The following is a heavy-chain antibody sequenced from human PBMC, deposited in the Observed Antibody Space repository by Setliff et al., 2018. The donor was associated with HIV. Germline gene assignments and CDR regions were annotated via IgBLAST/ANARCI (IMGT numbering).Heavy chain of an antibody. D-gene: IGHD3-22*01. CDR2: ISYRGTT. V-gene: IGHV4-31*03. CDR1: GTSLSGDDFF. Sequence: SETLSLTCTVSGTSLSGDDFFWNWIRQHPTGALEWIGYISYRGTTFYNPSLKSRLAISVDTSKSHFSLQLTSMTAADTAVYFCARALYFYDSRGFRSLGFDPWGQGTLVTVSS. CDR3: ARALYFYDSRGFRSLGFDP. J-gene: IGHJ5*02.